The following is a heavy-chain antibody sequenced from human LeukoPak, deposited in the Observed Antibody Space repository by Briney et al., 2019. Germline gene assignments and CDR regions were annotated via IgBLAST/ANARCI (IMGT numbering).Heavy chain of an antibody. CDR3: ARSDIVVVPASGAFDY. J-gene: IGHJ4*02. V-gene: IGHV1-2*02. Sequence: ASVKVSCKASGYTFTGYYMHWVRRAPGQGLEWMGWINPNSGGTNYAQKFQGRVTMTRDTSISTAYMELSRLRSDDTAVYYCARSDIVVVPASGAFDYWGQGTLVTVSS. CDR2: INPNSGGT. CDR1: GYTFTGYY. D-gene: IGHD2-2*01.